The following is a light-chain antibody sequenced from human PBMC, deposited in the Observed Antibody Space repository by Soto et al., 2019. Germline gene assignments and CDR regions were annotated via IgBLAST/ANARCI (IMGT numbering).Light chain of an antibody. CDR3: QKRGKWPH. V-gene: IGKV3-11*01. CDR1: ENINNY. CDR2: EAS. J-gene: IGKJ5*01. Sequence: EIVLMQSPATVTVSPGERVTLSCRASENINNYLAWYQQRPGQAPRLLIYEASSRATGVPARFIGSGSGTDFTLTISSLEPEDFAIYYCQKRGKWPHFGQGTRLEIK.